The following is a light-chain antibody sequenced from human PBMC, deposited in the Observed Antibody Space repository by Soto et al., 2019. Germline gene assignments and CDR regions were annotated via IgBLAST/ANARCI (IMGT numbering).Light chain of an antibody. CDR3: QQYNSYSWT. CDR2: DAS. V-gene: IGKV1-5*01. J-gene: IGKJ1*01. Sequence: EIQMTQSPSTLSASVGDRVTLTCRASQSIRSWLAWYQQKPGKAPKLLIYDASSLESGVPSRFSGSGSGTEFTLTISSLQPDDIASYYCQQYNSYSWTFGQGTMVDIK. CDR1: QSIRSW.